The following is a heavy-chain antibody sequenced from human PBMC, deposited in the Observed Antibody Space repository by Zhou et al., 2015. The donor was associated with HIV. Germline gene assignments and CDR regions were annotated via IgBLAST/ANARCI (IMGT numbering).Heavy chain of an antibody. V-gene: IGHV1-46*01. CDR1: GYTFTSYY. Sequence: QVQLVQSGAEVKKPGASVKVSCKASGYTFTSYYMHWVRQAPGQGLEWMGIINPSGGNTTYAQMFQGRVTMTRDTSTSTVYMELSSLRSEDTAVYYCARDTPMVRGVIPIYPPRFDPWGQGTLVTVSS. D-gene: IGHD3-10*01. CDR3: ARDTPMVRGVIPIYPPRFDP. J-gene: IGHJ5*02. CDR2: INPSGGNT.